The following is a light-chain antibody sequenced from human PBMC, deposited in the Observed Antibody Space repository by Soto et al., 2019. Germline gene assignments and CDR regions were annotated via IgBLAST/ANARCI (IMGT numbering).Light chain of an antibody. CDR2: GAS. CDR3: QQYNNWPPMYT. CDR1: QSVSSN. Sequence: EIVMTQSPATLSVSPGERATLSCRASQSVSSNLAWYQQNYGQAPILLIYGASTRAIGIPARFSGSGSGPEFTHTISSLQSEDFAVYYCQQYNNWPPMYTFGQGTKLEIK. V-gene: IGKV3-15*01. J-gene: IGKJ2*01.